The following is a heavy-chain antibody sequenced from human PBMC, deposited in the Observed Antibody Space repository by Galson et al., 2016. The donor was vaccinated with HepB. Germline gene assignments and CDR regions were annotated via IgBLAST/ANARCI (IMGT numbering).Heavy chain of an antibody. CDR1: DGSIRTHY. V-gene: IGHV4-59*11. CDR2: SFSSGAT. J-gene: IGHJ4*02. CDR3: ARWGQTVSAVVKAFDS. Sequence: ETLSLTCTVSDGSIRTHYWNWIRQPPGKGLEWIGYSFSSGATRYNSSLKSRVTLSVDTSKNQLSLKLDSVTAADTAVYYCARWGQTVSAVVKAFDSWGQGTLVTVSS. D-gene: IGHD2-21*01.